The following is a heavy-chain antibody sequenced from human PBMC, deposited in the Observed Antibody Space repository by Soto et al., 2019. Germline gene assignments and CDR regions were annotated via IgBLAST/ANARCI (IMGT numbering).Heavy chain of an antibody. V-gene: IGHV3-30-3*01. CDR3: ARDSELELAQGLDY. CDR2: ISYDGSNK. CDR1: GFTFSSYA. Sequence: PGGSLRLSCAASGFTFSSYAMHWVRQAPCKGLEWVAVISYDGSNKYYADSVKGRFTISRDNSKNTLYLQMNSLRAEDTAVYYCARDSELELAQGLDYSGQGTLVKVSS. J-gene: IGHJ4*02. D-gene: IGHD1-7*01.